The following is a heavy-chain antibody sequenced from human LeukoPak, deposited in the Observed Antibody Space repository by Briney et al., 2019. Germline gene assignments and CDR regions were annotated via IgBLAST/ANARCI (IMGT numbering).Heavy chain of an antibody. CDR1: GGSISSGSYY. J-gene: IGHJ4*02. CDR2: IYTSGST. Sequence: SETLSLTCTVSGGSISSGSYYWSWIRQPAGKGLEWIGRIYTSGSTNYNPSLKSRVTISVDTSKNQFSLKLSSVTAADTAVYYCARGVVTMVRGVSSPFDYWGQGTLVTVSS. D-gene: IGHD3-10*01. CDR3: ARGVVTMVRGVSSPFDY. V-gene: IGHV4-61*02.